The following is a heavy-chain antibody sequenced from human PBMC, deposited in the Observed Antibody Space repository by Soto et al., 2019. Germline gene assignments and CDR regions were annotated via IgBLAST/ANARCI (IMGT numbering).Heavy chain of an antibody. CDR1: GYTFTSYG. D-gene: IGHD3-22*01. V-gene: IGHV1-18*01. Sequence: ASVKVSCKASGYTFTSYGISWVRQASGQGLEWMGWISAYNGNTNYAQKLQGRVTMTTDTSTSTAYMELRSLRSDDTAVYYCVSGVITTGAFDIWGQGTMVTVSS. CDR3: VSGVITTGAFDI. J-gene: IGHJ3*02. CDR2: ISAYNGNT.